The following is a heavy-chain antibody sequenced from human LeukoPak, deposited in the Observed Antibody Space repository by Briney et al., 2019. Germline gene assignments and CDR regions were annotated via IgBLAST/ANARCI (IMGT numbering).Heavy chain of an antibody. CDR3: AREGAIDILTGYSLIDY. J-gene: IGHJ4*02. CDR1: GYTFTSYG. V-gene: IGHV1-18*01. D-gene: IGHD3-9*01. Sequence: GASVKVSCMASGYTFTSYGISWVRQAPGQGLEWMGWISAYNGNTNYAQKLQGRVTMTTDTSTSTAYMELRSLRSDDTAVYYCAREGAIDILTGYSLIDYWGQGTLVTVSS. CDR2: ISAYNGNT.